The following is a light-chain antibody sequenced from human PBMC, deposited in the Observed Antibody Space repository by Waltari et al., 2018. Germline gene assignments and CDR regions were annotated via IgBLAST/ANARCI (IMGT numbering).Light chain of an antibody. V-gene: IGKV3-15*01. CDR3: HQYNNRPPYT. J-gene: IGKJ2*01. CDR1: ESISIN. CDR2: GAS. Sequence: TQSPATLSVSLGERVTLTGRASESISINLAWYQQKPGPPPRLVFHGASKMATGVPARFAGSGSRTEFTLTITSLQSEDIAVYYCHQYNNRPPYTFGQGTKLEIK.